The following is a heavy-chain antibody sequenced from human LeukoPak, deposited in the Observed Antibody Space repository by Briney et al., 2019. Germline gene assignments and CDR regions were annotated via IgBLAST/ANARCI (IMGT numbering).Heavy chain of an antibody. CDR3: ARKPIYYYGSGTNYGMDV. CDR1: GYPLSSYD. D-gene: IGHD3-10*01. V-gene: IGHV3-23*01. J-gene: IGHJ6*02. CDR2: ISGSGGST. Sequence: GGSLRLSCAPPGYPLSSYDMSWVRRAPGRGLEWVSAISGSGGSTYDADYVKDRFTISTDNSKNTLYMQMNSLRAEDTAIYYCARKPIYYYGSGTNYGMDVWGQGTTVTVSS.